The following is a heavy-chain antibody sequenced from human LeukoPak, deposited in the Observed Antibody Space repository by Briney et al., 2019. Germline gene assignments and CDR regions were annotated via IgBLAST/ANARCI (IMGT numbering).Heavy chain of an antibody. CDR3: ARAYDILTGYSSNSHFDY. Sequence: GGSLTLSCAASGFTFSSYSMNWVRQAPGKGLEWVSSISSSSSYIYYADSVKGRFTIARDNAKNSLYLQMNSLRAEDTAVYYCARAYDILTGYSSNSHFDYWGQGTLVTVSS. V-gene: IGHV3-21*01. CDR1: GFTFSSYS. CDR2: ISSSSSYI. J-gene: IGHJ4*02. D-gene: IGHD3-9*01.